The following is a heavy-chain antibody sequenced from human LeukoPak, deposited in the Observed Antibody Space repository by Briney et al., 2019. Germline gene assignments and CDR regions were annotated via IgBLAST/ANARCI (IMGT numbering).Heavy chain of an antibody. Sequence: PGGSLRLSCAASGFTFSDYYMSWIRQAPGKGLEWVSSISSSSSYIYYADSVKGRFTISRDNAKNSLYLQMNSLRAEDTAVYYCAREVLSGYYYSDAFDIWGQGTMVTVSS. J-gene: IGHJ3*02. CDR3: AREVLSGYYYSDAFDI. CDR2: ISSSSSYI. CDR1: GFTFSDYY. D-gene: IGHD3-22*01. V-gene: IGHV3-11*06.